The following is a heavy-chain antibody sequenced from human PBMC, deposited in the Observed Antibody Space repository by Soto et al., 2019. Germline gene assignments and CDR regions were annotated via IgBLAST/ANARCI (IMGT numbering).Heavy chain of an antibody. V-gene: IGHV3-30*18. CDR3: AKDIAARLGPFYYYGMDV. D-gene: IGHD6-6*01. J-gene: IGHJ6*02. Sequence: GGSLRLSCAASGFTFSSYGVHWVRQAPGKGLEWVAVISYDGSNKYYADSVKGRFTISRDNSKNTLYLQMNSLRAEDTAVYYCAKDIAARLGPFYYYGMDVWGQGTTVTVSS. CDR2: ISYDGSNK. CDR1: GFTFSSYG.